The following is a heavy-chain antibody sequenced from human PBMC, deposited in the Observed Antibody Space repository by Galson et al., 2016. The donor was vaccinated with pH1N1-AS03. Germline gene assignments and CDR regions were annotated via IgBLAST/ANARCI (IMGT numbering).Heavy chain of an antibody. Sequence: LSLTCTVSGGSISSRDHYWVWLRQTPGKGLEWIGHIYHSGNSYYNPSLKSRVNFSVDTSKNQFSLKLASVTAADTAVYYCAKTVFTDAFDIWSPGTRVSVSS. V-gene: IGHV4-39*01. CDR3: AKTVFTDAFDI. D-gene: IGHD4-11*01. J-gene: IGHJ3*02. CDR1: GGSISSRDHY. CDR2: IYHSGNS.